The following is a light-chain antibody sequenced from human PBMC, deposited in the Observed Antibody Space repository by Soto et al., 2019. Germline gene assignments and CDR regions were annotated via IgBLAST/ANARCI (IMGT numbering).Light chain of an antibody. V-gene: IGKV3-20*01. CDR1: HSVPNNF. J-gene: IGKJ1*01. Sequence: EIVLTQSPGTLSLSPGERATLACRASHSVPNNFLAWFQQKPAQAPRLLIYAASSRAGIPDRFSGGGSGSDFTLTTNRLEPEDFAVYYCQQYDSSPWTFGQGTKVEIK. CDR2: AAS. CDR3: QQYDSSPWT.